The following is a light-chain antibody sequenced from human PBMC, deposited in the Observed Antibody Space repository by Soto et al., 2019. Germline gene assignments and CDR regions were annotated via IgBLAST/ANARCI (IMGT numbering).Light chain of an antibody. Sequence: EIVMTESPATLSGSNGERASLSCRASQSVSSSLAWYQQKPGQAPRLLIYGASTRATGTPARFSGSGSGTEFTLTISRLQSEDCAVYYCQQYKNWPAITFGQGTRLEIK. CDR1: QSVSSS. J-gene: IGKJ5*01. CDR3: QQYKNWPAIT. CDR2: GAS. V-gene: IGKV3-15*01.